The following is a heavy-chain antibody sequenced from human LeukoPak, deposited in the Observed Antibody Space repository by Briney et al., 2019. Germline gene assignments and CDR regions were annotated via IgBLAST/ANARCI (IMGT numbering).Heavy chain of an antibody. CDR2: ISASNGNT. J-gene: IGHJ4*02. Sequence: GASVKVSCKASGYTFTSYGISWVRQAPGQGLEWMGWISASNGNTNYAQKLQGRVTMTTDTSTSTAYMELRSLRSDDTAVYYCARVHSSGYYWDFDYWGQGTLVTVSS. CDR1: GYTFTSYG. D-gene: IGHD3-22*01. V-gene: IGHV1-18*01. CDR3: ARVHSSGYYWDFDY.